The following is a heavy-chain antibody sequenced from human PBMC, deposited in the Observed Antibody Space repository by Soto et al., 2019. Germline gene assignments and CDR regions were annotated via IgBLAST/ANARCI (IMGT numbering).Heavy chain of an antibody. D-gene: IGHD6-19*01. J-gene: IGHJ4*02. CDR1: GFTFSRYA. CDR3: AKDWPRVSRGWYGPFDY. V-gene: IGHV3-23*01. CDR2: LSGSGGGT. Sequence: PGGSLRLSCAASGFTFSRYAMSWVRQAPGKGLEWVSGLSGSGGGTYADSVKGRFIISRDNSKKTLYLHMTSLRAEDTAVYYCAKDWPRVSRGWYGPFDYWGQGSLVTVAS.